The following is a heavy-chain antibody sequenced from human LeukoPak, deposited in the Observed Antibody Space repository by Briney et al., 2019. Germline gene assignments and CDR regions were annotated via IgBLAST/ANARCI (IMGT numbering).Heavy chain of an antibody. CDR2: ISWNSGSI. D-gene: IGHD6-19*01. V-gene: IGHV3-9*01. Sequence: GGSLRLSCAASGFTFSSYWMHWVRQAPGKGLEWVSGISWNSGSIGYADSVKGRFTISRDNAKNSLYLQMNSLRAEDTALYYCAKMSSGWIDIWGQGTMVTVSS. CDR3: AKMSSGWIDI. J-gene: IGHJ3*02. CDR1: GFTFSSYW.